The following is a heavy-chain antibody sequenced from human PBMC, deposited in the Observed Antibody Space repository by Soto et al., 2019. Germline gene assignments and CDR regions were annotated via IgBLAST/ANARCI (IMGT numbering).Heavy chain of an antibody. CDR3: ARSTVVTGPYYFDY. CDR1: GFTFSSYA. CDR2: ISGSGGST. V-gene: IGHV3-23*01. J-gene: IGHJ4*02. Sequence: EVQLLESGGGLVQPGGSLRLSCAASGFTFSSYAMSWVRQAPGQGLEWVSAISGSGGSTYYADSVKGRFTISRDKSKNTLYLQMNSLRAEDTAVYYCARSTVVTGPYYFDYWGQGTLVTVSS. D-gene: IGHD4-17*01.